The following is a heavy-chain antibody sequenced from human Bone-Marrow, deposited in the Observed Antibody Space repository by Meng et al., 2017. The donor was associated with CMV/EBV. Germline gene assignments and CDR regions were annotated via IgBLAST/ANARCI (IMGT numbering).Heavy chain of an antibody. J-gene: IGHJ4*02. V-gene: IGHV5-51*01. CDR2: IYPGDSDT. CDR1: GYSFTSYW. D-gene: IGHD6-13*01. CDR3: ASSPPSSSPSDY. Sequence: GGSLRLSCKGSGYSFTSYWIGWVRQMPGKGLEWMGIIYPGDSDTRYSPSFQGQVTISADKSISTAYLQWSSLKASATAMYYCASSPPSSSPSDYWGQGTLVTVSS.